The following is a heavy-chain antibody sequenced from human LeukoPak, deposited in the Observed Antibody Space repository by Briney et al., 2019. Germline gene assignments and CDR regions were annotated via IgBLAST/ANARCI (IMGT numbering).Heavy chain of an antibody. CDR3: ARWSAGYCSSTSCQALSAFDY. D-gene: IGHD2-2*01. V-gene: IGHV4-39*01. J-gene: IGHJ4*02. CDR2: IYYSGST. CDR1: GGSISSYY. Sequence: SETLSLTCTVSGGSISSYYWGRIRQPPGKGLEWIGSIYYSGSTYYNPSLKSRVTISVDTSKNQFSLKLSSVTAADTAVYYCARWSAGYCSSTSCQALSAFDYWGQGTLVTVSS.